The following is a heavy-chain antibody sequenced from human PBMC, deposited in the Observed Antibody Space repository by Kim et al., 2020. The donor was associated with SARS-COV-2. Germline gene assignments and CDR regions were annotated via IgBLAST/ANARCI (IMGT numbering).Heavy chain of an antibody. CDR1: GFTFSSSA. CDR3: ATGDSGNYGRYCFGS. J-gene: IGHJ4*02. Sequence: GGSLRLSCAASGFTFSSSAMSWVRQAPGKGLEWVSSITTPGGTTYYADSVKGRFTISRDNSKNTLYLQLNSLRAEDTAIYYCATGDSGNYGRYCFGSWGQGTLVTVSS. D-gene: IGHD1-26*01. V-gene: IGHV3-23*01. CDR2: ITTPGGTT.